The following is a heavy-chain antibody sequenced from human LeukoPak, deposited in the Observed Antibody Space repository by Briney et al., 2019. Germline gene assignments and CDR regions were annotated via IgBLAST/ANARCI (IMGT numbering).Heavy chain of an antibody. CDR2: ISTYESIT. CDR3: ARDRGNWFDP. Sequence: GGSLRLSCAASGFTFTTYWMHWGRQAPGKGLVWVSRISTYESITIYADSVKGRFTISRDNAKNTLFLQMNSLRAEDTAVYYCARDRGNWFDPWGPGTLVTVSS. V-gene: IGHV3-74*01. CDR1: GFTFTTYW. J-gene: IGHJ5*02.